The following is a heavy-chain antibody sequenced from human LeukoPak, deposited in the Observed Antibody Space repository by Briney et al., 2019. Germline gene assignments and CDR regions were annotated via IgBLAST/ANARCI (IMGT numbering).Heavy chain of an antibody. J-gene: IGHJ4*02. Sequence: GGSLRLSCAASGFTFDDYGMSWVRQAPGKGLEWVSEITSSGGSTYYADSVKGRFTISRDNSKNTLYLQMNSLRAEDTAIYYCARELFDFDYWGQGTLVTASS. CDR2: ITSSGGST. CDR1: GFTFDDYG. V-gene: IGHV3-23*01. CDR3: ARELFDFDY. D-gene: IGHD3-10*01.